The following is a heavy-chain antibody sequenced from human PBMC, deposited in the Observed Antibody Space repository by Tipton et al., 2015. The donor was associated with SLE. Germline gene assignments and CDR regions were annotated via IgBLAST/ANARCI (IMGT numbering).Heavy chain of an antibody. CDR1: GFTFSSYA. D-gene: IGHD1/OR15-1a*01. CDR2: ISGGGGST. Sequence: VQLVQSGGGLIQSGGSLRLSCATSGFTFSSYALSWVRRAPGKGLERVSAISGGGGSTYYADFVKGRFSISIDKSKKTLFLQMNSLRVDDTATYYCAKFEKTTDFYLDSWGQGTLVSVSS. J-gene: IGHJ4*02. CDR3: AKFEKTTDFYLDS. V-gene: IGHV3-23*04.